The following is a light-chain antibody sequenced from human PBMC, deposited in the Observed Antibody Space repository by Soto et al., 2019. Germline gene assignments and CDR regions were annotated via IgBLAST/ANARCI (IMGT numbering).Light chain of an antibody. CDR2: GAS. Sequence: EIFFTQSPTPLSLSPGERATLSCRASQSVSRYLAWYQQKPGQAPRLLIYGASTRATGIPARFSGSGSGTEFTLTISSLQSEDFAVYYCQQYNNWPAITFGQGTRLEIK. J-gene: IGKJ5*01. CDR3: QQYNNWPAIT. CDR1: QSVSRY. V-gene: IGKV3D-15*01.